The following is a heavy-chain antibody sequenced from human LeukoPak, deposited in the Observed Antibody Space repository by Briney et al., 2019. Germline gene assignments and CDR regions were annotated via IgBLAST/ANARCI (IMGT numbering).Heavy chain of an antibody. CDR3: ARDLYSGHEGNAFDI. CDR2: ITPILGIA. D-gene: IGHD5-12*01. V-gene: IGHV1-69*04. CDR1: GGTFSSYA. Sequence: SVKVSCKASGGTFSSYAITWVRQAPGQGLEWMGRITPILGIANYAQKFQGRVTIIADKSTSTAYMELSSLRSEDTAVYYCARDLYSGHEGNAFDIWGQGTMVTVSS. J-gene: IGHJ3*02.